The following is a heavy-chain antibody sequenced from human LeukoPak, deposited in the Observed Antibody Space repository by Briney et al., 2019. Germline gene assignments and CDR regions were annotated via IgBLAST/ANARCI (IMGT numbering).Heavy chain of an antibody. CDR3: ASLTMTYFDY. Sequence: PGGSLRLSCAASGFTVSSNYMSWVRQAPGKGLEWVSVIYSGGSTYYADSVKGRFTISRDNSKNTLYLQMNSLRAEDTAVYSCASLTMTYFDYWGQGTLVTVSS. CDR1: GFTVSSNY. V-gene: IGHV3-53*01. D-gene: IGHD3-22*01. J-gene: IGHJ4*02. CDR2: IYSGGST.